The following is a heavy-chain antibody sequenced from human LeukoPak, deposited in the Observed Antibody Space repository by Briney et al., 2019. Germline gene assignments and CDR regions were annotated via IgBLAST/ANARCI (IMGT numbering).Heavy chain of an antibody. V-gene: IGHV1-58*01. D-gene: IGHD1-26*01. CDR1: GFTFTSSA. CDR2: IVVGSGNT. Sequence: GASVKVSCKASGFTFTSSAVQWVRQARGQRLEWIGWIVVGSGNTNYAQKFQEKVTITRDMSTSTAYMELSSLRSEDTAVYYCARARRSDLFDYWGQGTLVTVSS. CDR3: ARARRSDLFDY. J-gene: IGHJ4*02.